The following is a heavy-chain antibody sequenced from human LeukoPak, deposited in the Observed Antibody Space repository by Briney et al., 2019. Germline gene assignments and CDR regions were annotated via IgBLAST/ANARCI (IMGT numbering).Heavy chain of an antibody. D-gene: IGHD5-12*01. V-gene: IGHV3-7*03. CDR1: GFTFSSYW. Sequence: LAGGSLRLSCAASGFTFSSYWMSWVRQAPGKGLEWVANIKQDGSEKYYVDSVKGRFTISRDNAKNSLYLQMNSLRAEDTALYYCAKDIVATVNDAFDIWGQGTMVTVSS. CDR2: IKQDGSEK. J-gene: IGHJ3*02. CDR3: AKDIVATVNDAFDI.